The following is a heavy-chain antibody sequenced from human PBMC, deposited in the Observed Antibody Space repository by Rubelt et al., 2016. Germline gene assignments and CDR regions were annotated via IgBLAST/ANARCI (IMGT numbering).Heavy chain of an antibody. CDR2: IYSGGYT. V-gene: IGHV3-53*01. Sequence: EVQLVESGGGLIQPGGSLRLSCAASGFTVSSNYVSWFRQAPGKGLEWVSVIYSGGYTYYADSVTGRFTISRDNSKNTLYLQRNSLRAEDTAVYYCARAQPYDILDSWGQGTLVTVSS. D-gene: IGHD3-9*01. CDR1: GFTVSSNY. CDR3: ARAQPYDILDS. J-gene: IGHJ4*02.